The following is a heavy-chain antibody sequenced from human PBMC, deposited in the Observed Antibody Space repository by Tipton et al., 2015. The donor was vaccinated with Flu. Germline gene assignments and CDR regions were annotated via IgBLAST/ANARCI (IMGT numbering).Heavy chain of an antibody. J-gene: IGHJ4*02. D-gene: IGHD1-1*01. CDR1: GFTFSTYT. V-gene: IGHV3-21*01. Sequence: GSLRLSCAASGFTFSTYTMNWVRQAPGKGLEWVSAISSSSTYIYYADSVKGRFTISRDNAKNSPYLQMNSLRAEDTAVYYCAREGHGVERPGDCWGQGTLVTVPS. CDR2: ISSSSTYI. CDR3: AREGHGVERPGDC.